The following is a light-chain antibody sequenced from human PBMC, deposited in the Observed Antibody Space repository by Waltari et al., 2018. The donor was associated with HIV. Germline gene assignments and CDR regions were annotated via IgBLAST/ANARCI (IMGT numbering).Light chain of an antibody. J-gene: IGLJ1*01. Sequence: SYILTQPPSVSVAPGQTARITCGGNNIGDKSVHWYQQKPGQAPVLVVYDDRDRPSGIPERFSGSNSGNTATVTISRVEAGDEADYYCQVWDSSSDRNYVFGTGTKVTVL. CDR3: QVWDSSSDRNYV. CDR1: NIGDKS. V-gene: IGLV3-21*02. CDR2: DDR.